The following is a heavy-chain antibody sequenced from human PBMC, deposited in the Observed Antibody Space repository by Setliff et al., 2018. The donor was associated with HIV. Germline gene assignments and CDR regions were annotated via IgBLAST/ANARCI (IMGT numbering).Heavy chain of an antibody. CDR2: IHASGKT. CDR3: ATLDPSGGNFLAY. V-gene: IGHV4-4*09. Sequence: PSETLSLTCIVSGDTDFYWNWIRQPPGKGLEWIGYIHASGKTNYNPSLKSRVTLALDTSEMHFSLHLTSVTAADTAVYYCATLDPSGGNFLAYWGQGTLVTVSS. CDR1: GDTDFY. D-gene: IGHD2-21*02. J-gene: IGHJ4*02.